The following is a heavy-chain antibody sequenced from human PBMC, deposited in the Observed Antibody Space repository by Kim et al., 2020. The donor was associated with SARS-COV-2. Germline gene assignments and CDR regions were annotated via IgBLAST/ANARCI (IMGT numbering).Heavy chain of an antibody. V-gene: IGHV3-48*03. Sequence: GRFTISRDNAKNSLYLQMNSLRAEDTAVYYCAGGYYYDSSGYYSSYYFDYWGQGTLVTVSS. CDR3: AGGYYYDSSGYYSSYYFDY. D-gene: IGHD3-22*01. J-gene: IGHJ4*02.